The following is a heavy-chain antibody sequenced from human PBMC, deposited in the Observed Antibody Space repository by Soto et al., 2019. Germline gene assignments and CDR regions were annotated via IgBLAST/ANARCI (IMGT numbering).Heavy chain of an antibody. J-gene: IGHJ6*03. CDR1: GFTFSSYA. D-gene: IGHD2-15*01. CDR3: VKDRMCSGGSCSYYYYYYMDV. V-gene: IGHV3-23*01. CDR2: ISGSGGST. Sequence: GGSLRLSCAASGFTFSSYAMSWVRQAPGKGLKWVSAISGSGGSTYYADSVKGRFTISRDNSKNTLYLQMNSLRAEDTAVYYCVKDRMCSGGSCSYYYYYYMDVWGKGTTVTVSS.